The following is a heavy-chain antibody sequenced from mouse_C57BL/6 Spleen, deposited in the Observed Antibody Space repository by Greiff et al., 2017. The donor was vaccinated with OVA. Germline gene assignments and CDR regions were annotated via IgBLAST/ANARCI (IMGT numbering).Heavy chain of an antibody. J-gene: IGHJ1*03. CDR3: ARDLDDGYWYFDV. CDR2: ISYDGSN. V-gene: IGHV3-6*01. CDR1: GYSITRGYY. Sequence: EVKLLESGPGLVKPSQSLSLTCSVTGYSITRGYYWNWIRQFPGNKLEWMGYISYDGSNNYNPSLKNRISITRDTSKNQFFLKLNSVTTEDTATYYCARDLDDGYWYFDVWGTGTTVTVSS. D-gene: IGHD2-3*01.